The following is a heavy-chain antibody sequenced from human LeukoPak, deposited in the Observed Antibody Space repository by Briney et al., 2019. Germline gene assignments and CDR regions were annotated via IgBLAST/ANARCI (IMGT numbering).Heavy chain of an antibody. CDR1: RFTFSSYW. CDR2: IKQDGSEK. Sequence: PGGSLRLSCAASRFTFSSYWMSWVRQAPGKGLEWVANIKQDGSEKYYVDSVKGRFTISRDNAKNSLYLQMNSLRAEDTAVYYCAREYSSGYYFDYWGQGTLVTVSS. V-gene: IGHV3-7*01. CDR3: AREYSSGYYFDY. D-gene: IGHD3-22*01. J-gene: IGHJ4*02.